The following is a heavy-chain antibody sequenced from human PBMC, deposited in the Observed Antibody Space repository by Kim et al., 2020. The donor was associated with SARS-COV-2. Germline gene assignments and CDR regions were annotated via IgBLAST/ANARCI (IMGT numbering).Heavy chain of an antibody. D-gene: IGHD2-21*01. Sequence: GGSLRLSCTGSGFNFDNYAISWVRQAPGKGLEWVGFIRSKDYGGTTDYAASVNGRFTISRDDSKGIAYIQMNSLKTADTAVYFCSRVLIRAGRPYYFDYWGLGTLVTVPS. CDR3: SRVLIRAGRPYYFDY. CDR2: IRSKDYGGTT. V-gene: IGHV3-49*04. J-gene: IGHJ4*02. CDR1: GFNFDNYA.